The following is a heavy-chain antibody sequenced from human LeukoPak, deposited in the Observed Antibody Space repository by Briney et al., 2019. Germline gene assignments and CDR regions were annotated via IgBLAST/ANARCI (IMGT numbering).Heavy chain of an antibody. D-gene: IGHD6-19*01. J-gene: IGHJ4*02. CDR1: GYTFTSYG. CDR2: ISAYNGNT. Sequence: GSVKVSCKASGYTFTSYGISWVRQAPGQGLEWMGWISAYNGNTNYAQKFQGRVTMTRDTSISTVYMELSSLRSDDTAVYYCARSRTVAGTWGGYFDYWGQGTLVSVSS. V-gene: IGHV1-18*01. CDR3: ARSRTVAGTWGGYFDY.